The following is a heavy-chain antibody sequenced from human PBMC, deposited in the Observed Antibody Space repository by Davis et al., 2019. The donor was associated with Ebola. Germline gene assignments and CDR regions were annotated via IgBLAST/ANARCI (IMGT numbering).Heavy chain of an antibody. D-gene: IGHD3-3*01. CDR3: ARGGPYYDFWSGYWTPPGWFDP. CDR2: INHSGST. J-gene: IGHJ5*02. CDR1: GGSFSGYY. Sequence: MPSETLSLTCAVYGGSFSGYYWSWIRQPPGKGLEWIGEINHSGSTNYNPSLKSRVTISVDTSKNQFSLKLSSVTAADTAVYYCARGGPYYDFWSGYWTPPGWFDPWGQGTLVTVSS. V-gene: IGHV4-34*01.